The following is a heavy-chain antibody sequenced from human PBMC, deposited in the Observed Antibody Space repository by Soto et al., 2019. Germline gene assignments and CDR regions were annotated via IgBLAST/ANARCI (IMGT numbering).Heavy chain of an antibody. J-gene: IGHJ3*02. V-gene: IGHV4-34*01. CDR3: AGLNLANDAFDI. CDR1: DGSFSDYY. CDR2: INLGGST. D-gene: IGHD3-16*01. Sequence: QVQLQQWGAGLWKPSETLSLTCAVSDGSFSDYYWSWIRQPPGKGLEWIGEINLGGSTNYNASLKSRVTISLDSPKRQFSLKLISVTAADTAVYYCAGLNLANDAFDIWGQGTMVTVSS.